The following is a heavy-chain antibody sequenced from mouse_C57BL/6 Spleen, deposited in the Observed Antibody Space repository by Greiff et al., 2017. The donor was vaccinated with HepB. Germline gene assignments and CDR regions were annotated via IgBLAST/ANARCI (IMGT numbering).Heavy chain of an antibody. D-gene: IGHD1-1*01. CDR1: GYTFTEYT. CDR2: FYPGSGSI. CDR3: ARHEAPRITTEGGFAY. Sequence: VKLVESGAELVKPGASVKLSCKASGYTFTEYTIHWVKQRSGQGLEWIGWFYPGSGSIKYNEKFKDKATLTADKSSSTVYMELSRLTSEVSAVYFCARHEAPRITTEGGFAYWGQGTLVTVSA. V-gene: IGHV1-62-2*01. J-gene: IGHJ3*01.